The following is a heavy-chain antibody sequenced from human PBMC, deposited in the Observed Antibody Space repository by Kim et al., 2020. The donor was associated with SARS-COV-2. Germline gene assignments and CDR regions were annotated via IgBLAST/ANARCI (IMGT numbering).Heavy chain of an antibody. Sequence: GGSLRLSCAASGFTFSNAWMSWVRQAPGKGLEWVGRIKSKTDGGTTDYAAPVNGRFTISRDDSKNTLYLQMNSLKTEDTAVYYCTTDLYDYVWGSYRSFDWFDPWGQGTLVTVSS. CDR2: IKSKTDGGTT. CDR3: TTDLYDYVWGSYRSFDWFDP. CDR1: GFTFSNAW. V-gene: IGHV3-15*01. J-gene: IGHJ5*02. D-gene: IGHD3-16*02.